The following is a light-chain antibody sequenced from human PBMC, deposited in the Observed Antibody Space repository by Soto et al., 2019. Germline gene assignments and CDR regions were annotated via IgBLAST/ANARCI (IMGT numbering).Light chain of an antibody. V-gene: IGLV2-18*01. CDR1: SSDVRTYNR. CDR3: SFYTSSSRV. Sequence: QSALTQPPSVSGYPGKSVTISCTGISSDVRTYNRVSWYQHPPGTAPKLMIYDVSNLPSWVPDRFSGYKSGNTASLNISGLQAADYADYSCSFYTSSSRVFGGVTKLTVL. CDR2: DVS. J-gene: IGLJ2*01.